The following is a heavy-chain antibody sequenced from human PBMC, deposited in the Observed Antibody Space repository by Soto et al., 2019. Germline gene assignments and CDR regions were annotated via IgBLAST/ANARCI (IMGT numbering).Heavy chain of an antibody. D-gene: IGHD2-2*01. CDR3: AKDRYCSSTSCYSRGGFDY. J-gene: IGHJ4*02. Sequence: QVQLVESGGGVVQPGRSLRLSCAASGFTFSSYGMHWVRQAPGKGLEWVAVISYDGSNKYYADSVKGRFTISRDNSKNTLYLQMNSLRAEDTAVYYCAKDRYCSSTSCYSRGGFDYWGQGTLVTVSS. CDR1: GFTFSSYG. CDR2: ISYDGSNK. V-gene: IGHV3-30*18.